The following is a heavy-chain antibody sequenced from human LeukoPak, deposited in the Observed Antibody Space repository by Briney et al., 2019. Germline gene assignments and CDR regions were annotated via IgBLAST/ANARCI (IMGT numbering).Heavy chain of an antibody. CDR2: ISSSSSYI. J-gene: IGHJ3*02. Sequence: GGSLRLSCAASGFTFSRYSMNWVRQAPGKGLEWVSSISSSSSYIYYADLVKGRFTICREDGKNSLYLQMHSLRAEDTAVYYCARSSPHCSSTSCYNDAFDIWGQGTVVTVSS. V-gene: IGHV3-21*01. D-gene: IGHD2-2*02. CDR1: GFTFSRYS. CDR3: ARSSPHCSSTSCYNDAFDI.